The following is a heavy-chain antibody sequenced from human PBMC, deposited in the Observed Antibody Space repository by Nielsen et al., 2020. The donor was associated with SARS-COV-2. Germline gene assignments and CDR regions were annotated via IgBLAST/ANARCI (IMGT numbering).Heavy chain of an antibody. D-gene: IGHD3-22*01. CDR1: GFTFSSYW. CDR2: IKQDGSEK. Sequence: GGSLRLSCAASGFTFSSYWMSWVRQAPGKGLEWVANIKQDGSEKYYVDSVKGRFTISRDNAKNSLYLQMNSLRAEDTAVYYCARDETYYYDSSQIGVTGYYYYGMDVWGQGTTVTVSS. J-gene: IGHJ6*02. V-gene: IGHV3-7*03. CDR3: ARDETYYYDSSQIGVTGYYYYGMDV.